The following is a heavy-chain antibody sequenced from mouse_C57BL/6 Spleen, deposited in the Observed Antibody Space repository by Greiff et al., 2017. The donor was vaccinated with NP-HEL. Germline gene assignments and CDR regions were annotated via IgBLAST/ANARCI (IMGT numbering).Heavy chain of an antibody. Sequence: EVKLMESGGGLVKPGGSLKLSCAASGFTFSSYAMSWVRQTPEKRLEWVATISDGGSYTYYPDNVKGRFTISRDNAKNNLYLQMSHLKSEDTAMYYCARDGGYSPFDYWGQGTTLTVSS. J-gene: IGHJ2*01. CDR3: ARDGGYSPFDY. CDR1: GFTFSSYA. D-gene: IGHD2-12*01. V-gene: IGHV5-4*01. CDR2: ISDGGSYT.